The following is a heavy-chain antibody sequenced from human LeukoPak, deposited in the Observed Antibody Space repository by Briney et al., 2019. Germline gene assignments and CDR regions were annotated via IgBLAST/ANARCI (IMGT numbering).Heavy chain of an antibody. J-gene: IGHJ4*02. CDR1: GGTFSSYA. V-gene: IGHV1-69*05. D-gene: IGHD6-13*01. Sequence: GASVKVSCKASGGTFSSYAISWVRQAPGQGLEWMGGIIPIFGTANYAQKFQGRVTMTRDMSTSTVYMELSSLRSEDTAVYYCARKTYSSSWYYFDYWGQGTLVTVSS. CDR3: ARKTYSSSWYYFDY. CDR2: IIPIFGTA.